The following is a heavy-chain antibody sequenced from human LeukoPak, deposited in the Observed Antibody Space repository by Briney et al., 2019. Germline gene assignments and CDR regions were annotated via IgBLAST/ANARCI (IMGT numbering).Heavy chain of an antibody. CDR3: AKDLGGEGGSGFPGY. CDR2: ISGSGGDT. D-gene: IGHD3-10*01. V-gene: IGHV3-23*01. CDR1: GFTFSTYS. Sequence: QPGGCLRLSCTASGFTFSTYSITWARQAPGKGPEWVSAISGSGGDTYYADSVKGRFTIYRDNSKNTLYLQMNGLRADDTAVYYCAKDLGGEGGSGFPGYWGQGTLVTVSS. J-gene: IGHJ4*02.